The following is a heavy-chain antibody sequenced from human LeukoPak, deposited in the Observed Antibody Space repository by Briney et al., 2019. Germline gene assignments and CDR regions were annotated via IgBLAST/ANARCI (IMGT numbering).Heavy chain of an antibody. D-gene: IGHD3/OR15-3a*01. CDR2: IKYDGGES. CDR3: VRGGQRFDP. CDR1: RFTFSSYA. V-gene: IGHV3-7*01. Sequence: PGGSLRLSCAASRFTFSSYAMSWVRQAPGKGPEWVANIKYDGGESYYVDSVKGRFTISRDNAKNSLYLQMNSLRVEDTAIYYCVRGGQRFDPWGQGTLVTVSS. J-gene: IGHJ5*02.